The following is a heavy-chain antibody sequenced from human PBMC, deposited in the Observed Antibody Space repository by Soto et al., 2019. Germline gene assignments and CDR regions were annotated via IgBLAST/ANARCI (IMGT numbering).Heavy chain of an antibody. CDR2: INHSGST. J-gene: IGHJ6*02. CDR3: ARSYYDFWSGYYPNDYYYYGMDV. V-gene: IGHV4-34*01. Sequence: QVQLQQWGAGLLKPSETLSLTCAVYGGSFSGYYWSWIRQPPGKGLEWIGEINHSGSTNYNPSLKSRVTISVDTSKNQFSLKLSSVTAAYTAVYYCARSYYDFWSGYYPNDYYYYGMDVWGQGTTVTVSS. D-gene: IGHD3-3*01. CDR1: GGSFSGYY.